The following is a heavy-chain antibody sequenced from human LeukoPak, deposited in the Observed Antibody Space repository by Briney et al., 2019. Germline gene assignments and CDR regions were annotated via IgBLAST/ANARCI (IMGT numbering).Heavy chain of an antibody. CDR1: GGCKSSYY. V-gene: IGHV4-4*07. D-gene: IGHD2-15*01. J-gene: IGHJ1*01. CDR3: ARGSWYSYFQH. Sequence: SETLCPICTEPGGCKSSYYRSSIRQPEGKGLEWIGRIYTSGSTNYNPSLKSRVTMSVDTSKNQFSLKLSSVTAADTAVYYCARGSWYSYFQHWGQGTLVTVSS. CDR2: IYTSGST.